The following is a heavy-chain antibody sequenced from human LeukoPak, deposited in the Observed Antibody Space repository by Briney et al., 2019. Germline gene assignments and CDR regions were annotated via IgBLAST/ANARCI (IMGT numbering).Heavy chain of an antibody. Sequence: ASVKVSCKASGYTFIGYYMHWVRQAPGQGLEWMGRINPSTGGTNSAQKFQGRVTMTRDTSISAAYMELSRLTSDDTAIYYCARGQPYGDYNYFDPWGQGTLVTVSS. J-gene: IGHJ5*02. CDR3: ARGQPYGDYNYFDP. CDR2: INPSTGGT. D-gene: IGHD4-17*01. V-gene: IGHV1-2*06. CDR1: GYTFIGYY.